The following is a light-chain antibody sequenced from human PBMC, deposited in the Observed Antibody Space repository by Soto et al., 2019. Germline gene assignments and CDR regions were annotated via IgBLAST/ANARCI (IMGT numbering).Light chain of an antibody. V-gene: IGKV3-15*01. J-gene: IGKJ1*01. CDR3: PQYNNWPPWT. CDR1: QSVSSN. Sequence: EIVMTQSPATLSVSPGERATLSCRASQSVSSNLAWYQHKPGQAPRLLIYGASTRATGIPARFSGSGSGTAFTLTISSLQSEAYAVYYCPQYNNWPPWTFGQGTKVQIK. CDR2: GAS.